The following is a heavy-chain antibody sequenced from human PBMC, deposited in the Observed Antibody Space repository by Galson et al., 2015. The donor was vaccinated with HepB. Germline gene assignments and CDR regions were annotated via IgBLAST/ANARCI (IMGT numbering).Heavy chain of an antibody. Sequence: SVKVSCKASGYTFTSYAMHWVRQAPGQRLEWMGWINAGNGNTKYPQKFQGRVTITRDTSASTAYMELSSLRSEDTAVYYCARGSRVLLWFGELFPLDYWGQGTLVTVSS. CDR3: ARGSRVLLWFGELFPLDY. CDR2: INAGNGNT. V-gene: IGHV1-3*01. J-gene: IGHJ4*02. CDR1: GYTFTSYA. D-gene: IGHD3-10*01.